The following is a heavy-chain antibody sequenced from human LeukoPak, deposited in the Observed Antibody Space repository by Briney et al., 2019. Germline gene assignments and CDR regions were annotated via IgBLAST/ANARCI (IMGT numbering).Heavy chain of an antibody. V-gene: IGHV3-23*01. J-gene: IGHJ4*02. CDR1: EFPFSIYA. CDR3: ADYRKPQGLDY. D-gene: IGHD1-14*01. Sequence: PGGSLRLSCEVSEFPFSIYAMAWVRQAPGRGLEWVSAIDATGSDKYYTDSVKGRFTISRDNSKNTVYLQMNSLRVEDTAVYYCADYRKPQGLDYWGQGTLVTVSS. CDR2: IDATGSDK.